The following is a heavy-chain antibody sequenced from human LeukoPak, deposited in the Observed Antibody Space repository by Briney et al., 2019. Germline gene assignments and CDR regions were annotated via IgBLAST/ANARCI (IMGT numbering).Heavy chain of an antibody. J-gene: IGHJ3*02. CDR2: INPNSGGT. V-gene: IGHV1-2*02. Sequence: ASVKVSCKASGYTFTGYYMHWVRQAPGQGLEWMGWINPNSGGTNYAQKFQGRVTMTRDTSISTAYMELRRLGSDDTAVYYCARGFAEEVTTTGAFDIWGHGTMVTVSS. D-gene: IGHD4-11*01. CDR3: ARGFAEEVTTTGAFDI. CDR1: GYTFTGYY.